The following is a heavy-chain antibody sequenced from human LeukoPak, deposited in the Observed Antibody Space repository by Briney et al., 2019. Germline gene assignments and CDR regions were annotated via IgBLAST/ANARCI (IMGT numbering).Heavy chain of an antibody. CDR3: ARDRDTYYYDSSGLGDY. V-gene: IGHV1-18*04. Sequence: ASVKVSCKASGYTFTGYYMHWVRQAPGQGLEWMGWISADNGNTNYAQKFQGRVTMTTDTSTSTAYMELRSLRSDDTAVYYCARDRDTYYYDSSGLGDYWGQGTLVTVSS. CDR1: GYTFTGYY. CDR2: ISADNGNT. D-gene: IGHD3-22*01. J-gene: IGHJ4*02.